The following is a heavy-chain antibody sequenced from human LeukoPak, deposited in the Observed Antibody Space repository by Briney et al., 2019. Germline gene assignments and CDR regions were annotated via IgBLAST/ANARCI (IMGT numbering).Heavy chain of an antibody. J-gene: IGHJ4*02. CDR3: AKDYDILTGAPDFDY. CDR2: ISSSSSYI. CDR1: GFTFSTYT. Sequence: GGSLRLSCAASGFTFSTYTMNWVRPAPGKGLEWVSSISSSSSYIYYADSLKGRFTISRDNAKNSLYLQMNSLRAEDTAVYYCAKDYDILTGAPDFDYWGQGTLVTVSS. V-gene: IGHV3-21*01. D-gene: IGHD3-9*01.